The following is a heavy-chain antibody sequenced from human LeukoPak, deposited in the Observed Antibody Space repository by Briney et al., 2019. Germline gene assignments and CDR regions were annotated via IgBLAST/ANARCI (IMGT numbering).Heavy chain of an antibody. V-gene: IGHV3-23*01. J-gene: IGHJ4*02. CDR1: GFTFSIYA. CDR3: AKAFAFVGANFFDY. Sequence: PGGSLRLSCAAFGFTFSIYAMSWVRQAPGKGLEWVSAIGDTTYYADSVEGRLTISRDNSKNTLYLQMNSLRAEDAAIYYCAKAFAFVGANFFDYWGQGTLVTVSS. CDR2: IGDTT. D-gene: IGHD1-26*01.